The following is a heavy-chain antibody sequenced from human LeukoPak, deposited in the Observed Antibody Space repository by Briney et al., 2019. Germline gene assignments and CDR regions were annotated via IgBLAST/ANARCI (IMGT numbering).Heavy chain of an antibody. CDR3: AREIIQLPGYFDY. CDR1: GFTVSSNY. V-gene: IGHV3-53*01. Sequence: GGSLRLSCAASGFTVSSNYMSWVRQAPGKGLEWVSVIYSGGSTYYADSVKGRFTISRDNSKNTLYLQMNSLRAEDTAVYYCAREIIQLPGYFDYRGQGTLVTVSS. D-gene: IGHD5-18*01. CDR2: IYSGGST. J-gene: IGHJ4*02.